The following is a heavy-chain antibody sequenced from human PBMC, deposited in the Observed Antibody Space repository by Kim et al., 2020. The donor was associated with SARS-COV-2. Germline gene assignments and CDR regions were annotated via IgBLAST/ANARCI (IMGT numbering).Heavy chain of an antibody. D-gene: IGHD3-10*01. V-gene: IGHV4-34*01. CDR1: GGSFSGYY. Sequence: SETLSLTCAVYGGSFSGYYWSWIRQPPGKGLEWIGKINHSGSTNYNPSLKSRVTISVDTSKNQFSLKLSSVTAADTAVYYCARSKRITMVRGVILWFDP. CDR3: ARSKRITMVRGVILWFDP. CDR2: INHSGST. J-gene: IGHJ5*02.